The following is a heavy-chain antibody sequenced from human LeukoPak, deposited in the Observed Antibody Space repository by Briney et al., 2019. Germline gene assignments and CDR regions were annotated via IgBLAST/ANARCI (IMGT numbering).Heavy chain of an antibody. CDR3: GRSDGTGAFHI. D-gene: IGHD6-13*01. J-gene: IGHJ3*02. V-gene: IGHV4-34*01. Sequence: SETLSLTCAVYGGSFSSNYWNWIRQSPGKGLEWVGEINYGGSTHYNPSLKSRVTISVDMSKNQFSLKLSSVTAADTAVYYCGRSDGTGAFHIWGQGTMVTVSS. CDR1: GGSFSSNY. CDR2: INYGGST.